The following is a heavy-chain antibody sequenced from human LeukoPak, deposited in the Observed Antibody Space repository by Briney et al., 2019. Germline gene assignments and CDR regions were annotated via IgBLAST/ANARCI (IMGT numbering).Heavy chain of an antibody. V-gene: IGHV4-39*01. J-gene: IGHJ4*02. CDR3: ARSWYYYDSSGYYYFDY. CDR1: GGSISSSSSY. D-gene: IGHD3-22*01. Sequence: PSETLSLTCTVSGGSISSSSSYWGWIRQPPGKGLEWIGSIYYSGSTYYNPSLKSRVTISVDTSKNQFSLKLSSVTAADTAVYYCARSWYYYDSSGYYYFDYWGQGTLVTVSS. CDR2: IYYSGST.